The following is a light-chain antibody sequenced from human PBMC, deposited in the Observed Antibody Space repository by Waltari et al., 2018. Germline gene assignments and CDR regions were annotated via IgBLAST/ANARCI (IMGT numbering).Light chain of an antibody. J-gene: IGLJ1*01. CDR2: EVT. V-gene: IGLV2-8*01. CDR1: NSDVGAYNY. Sequence: QSVLTQPPSATGSPGQSVTISCTGTNSDVGAYNYVSWYQQHPGKVPKLLIYEVTKRPSGVPDRVSGSKSGNPASLTVSGLQADDEADYYCSSYAHNNHFVFGTGTKVTVL. CDR3: SSYAHNNHFV.